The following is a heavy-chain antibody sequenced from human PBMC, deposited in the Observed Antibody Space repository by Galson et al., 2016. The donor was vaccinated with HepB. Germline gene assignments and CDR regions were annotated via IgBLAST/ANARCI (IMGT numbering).Heavy chain of an antibody. D-gene: IGHD1-7*01. CDR1: GFTFSSYA. V-gene: IGHV3-30-3*01. Sequence: SLRLSCAASGFTFSSYAMHWVRQAPGKGLEWVAVISYDGSNKYYADSVKGRFTISRDNSKNTLYLQMNSLRAEDTAVYYCARKELYYYYYGMDVWSQGTTVTVSS. CDR3: ARKELYYYYYGMDV. CDR2: ISYDGSNK. J-gene: IGHJ6*02.